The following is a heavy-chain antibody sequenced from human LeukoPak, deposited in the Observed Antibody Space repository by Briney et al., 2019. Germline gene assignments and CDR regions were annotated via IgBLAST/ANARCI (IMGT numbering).Heavy chain of an antibody. CDR1: GGSVSSGSYY. D-gene: IGHD3-10*01. V-gene: IGHV4-61*01. CDR3: ASTQLWFGELFQKGGYYFYY. CDR2: IYYSGST. Sequence: SETLSLTCTVSGGSVSSGSYYWSWIRQPPGKGLEWIGYIYYSGSTNYNPSLKSRVTITVNTAKNQFSLKLSSVTAAATAVYYCASTQLWFGELFQKGGYYFYYWGQGTLVTVSS. J-gene: IGHJ4*02.